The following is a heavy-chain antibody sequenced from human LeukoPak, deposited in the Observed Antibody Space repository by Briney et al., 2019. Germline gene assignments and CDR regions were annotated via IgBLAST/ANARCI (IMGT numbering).Heavy chain of an antibody. D-gene: IGHD3-10*01. J-gene: IGHJ3*02. CDR3: ARVMDAHDAFDI. CDR2: IYYSGST. V-gene: IGHV4-59*01. Sequence: PSQTLSLTCTVSGGSISSYYWSWIRQPPGKGLEWIGYIYYSGSTNYNPSLKSRVTISVDTSKNQFSLKLTSVTAADTAVYYCARVMDAHDAFDIWGQGTMVTVSS. CDR1: GGSISSYY.